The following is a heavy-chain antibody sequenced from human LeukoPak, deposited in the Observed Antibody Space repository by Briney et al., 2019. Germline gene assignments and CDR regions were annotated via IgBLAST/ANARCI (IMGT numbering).Heavy chain of an antibody. J-gene: IGHJ4*02. CDR1: GFTLSGSA. V-gene: IGHV3-73*01. Sequence: QAGGSLRLSCAASGFTLSGSAMHWVRQASGKGLEWVGRIRTKPNNYATAYAASVKGRFTISRDDSKNTAYLQMNSLRAEDTAVYYCAKDVDAAGPFDYWGQGTLVTVSS. CDR2: IRTKPNNYAT. CDR3: AKDVDAAGPFDY. D-gene: IGHD6-13*01.